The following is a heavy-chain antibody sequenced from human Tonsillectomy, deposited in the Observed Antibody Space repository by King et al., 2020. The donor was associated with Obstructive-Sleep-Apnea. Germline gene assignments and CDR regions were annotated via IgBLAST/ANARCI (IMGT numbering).Heavy chain of an antibody. J-gene: IGHJ6*01. CDR2: IYPDDSHI. D-gene: IGHD4-17*01. CDR1: GYSFDNYW. CDR3: VRRRGYGDSIYYFDHGIDV. V-gene: IGHV5-51*01. Sequence: VQLVQSGPEVKKPGESLKISCKGSGYSFDNYWIGWVRQMPGRGLEWMAIIYPDDSHIRYNPSFQVQVTISADKSISTAYLQWNSLKASDTAIYYCVRRRGYGDSIYYFDHGIDVWGQGTTVTVSS.